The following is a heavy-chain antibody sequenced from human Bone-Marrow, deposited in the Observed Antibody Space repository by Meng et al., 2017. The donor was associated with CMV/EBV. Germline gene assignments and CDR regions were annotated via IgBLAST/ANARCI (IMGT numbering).Heavy chain of an antibody. CDR1: GGSFSGYY. Sequence: SETLSLTCAVYGGSFSGYYWSWIRQPPGKGLEWIGEINHSGSTNYNPSLKSRVTISVDTSKNQFSLKLSSVTAADTAVYYCARGVGGYSGHSYWFDPWGQGTLVTVSS. V-gene: IGHV4-34*01. CDR2: INHSGST. J-gene: IGHJ5*02. D-gene: IGHD5-12*01. CDR3: ARGVGGYSGHSYWFDP.